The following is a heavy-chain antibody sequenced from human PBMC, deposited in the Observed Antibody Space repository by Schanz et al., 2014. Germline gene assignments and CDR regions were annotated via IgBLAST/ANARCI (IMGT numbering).Heavy chain of an antibody. Sequence: EVQLLESGGGLVQPGGSLRLSCAASGFTFSSYAMSWVRQAPGKGLEWVSYVSRSTPDIYYADSVKGRFTMSRDNAKNSVFLQLNSLRAEDTAGYYCVRGGPAYYFDDWGQGTLVTVSS. CDR3: VRGGPAYYFDD. V-gene: IGHV3-48*01. CDR1: GFTFSSYA. J-gene: IGHJ4*02. CDR2: VSRSTPDI.